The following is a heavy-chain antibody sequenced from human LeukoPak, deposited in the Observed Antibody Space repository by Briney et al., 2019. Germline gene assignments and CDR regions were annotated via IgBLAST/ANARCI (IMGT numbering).Heavy chain of an antibody. Sequence: GGSLKLSCAASGFTFSNYGMHWVRQAPGKGLEWVAVIWDDGSNEYYADSVKGRFTIFRDNRRNTLYLQMNSLRAEDTAVYSCARDHSGTQDYWGQGALVTVSS. V-gene: IGHV3-33*01. CDR1: GFTFSNYG. D-gene: IGHD1-1*01. J-gene: IGHJ4*02. CDR3: ARDHSGTQDY. CDR2: IWDDGSNE.